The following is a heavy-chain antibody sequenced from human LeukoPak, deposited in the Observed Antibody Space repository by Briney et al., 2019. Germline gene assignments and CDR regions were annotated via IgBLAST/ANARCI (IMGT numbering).Heavy chain of an antibody. CDR3: ASSAVVAATPFFDY. CDR2: INPSGGST. CDR1: GYTFTNYY. Sequence: ASVKVSCKASGYTFTNYYIHWVRQAPGQGLECMGIINPSGGSTSYAQKFQGRVTMTRDTSTSTVYMELSSLRSEDTAVYYCASSAVVAATPFFDYWGQGTLVTVSS. J-gene: IGHJ4*02. D-gene: IGHD2-15*01. V-gene: IGHV1-46*01.